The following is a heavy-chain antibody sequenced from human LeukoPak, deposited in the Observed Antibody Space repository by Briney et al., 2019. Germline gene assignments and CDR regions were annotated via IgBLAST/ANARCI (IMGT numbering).Heavy chain of an antibody. CDR3: ARRAAAGEKKHDAFDI. J-gene: IGHJ3*02. Sequence: GASVKVSCKASGGTFSSYAISWVRQAPGQGLEWMGGITPMYGTPNYAQKFQGRVTITADKSTSTAYMELSSLRYEDTAVYYCARRAAAGEKKHDAFDIWGQGTMVTVSS. V-gene: IGHV1-69*06. CDR2: ITPMYGTP. CDR1: GGTFSSYA. D-gene: IGHD6-13*01.